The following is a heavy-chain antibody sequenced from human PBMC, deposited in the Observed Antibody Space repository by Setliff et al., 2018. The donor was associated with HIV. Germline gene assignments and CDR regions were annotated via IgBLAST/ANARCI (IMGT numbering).Heavy chain of an antibody. CDR1: GFTFTSYS. Sequence: PGGSLRLSCAASGFTFTSYSMNWVRQAPGKGLEWVSSISCTSSYIYYADSVKGRFTISRDNAKNSLYLQMNGLRAEDTAVYYCARGYCSSTSCYYYMDIWGKGTTVTVSS. D-gene: IGHD2-2*01. V-gene: IGHV3-21*01. J-gene: IGHJ6*03. CDR2: ISCTSSYI. CDR3: ARGYCSSTSCYYYMDI.